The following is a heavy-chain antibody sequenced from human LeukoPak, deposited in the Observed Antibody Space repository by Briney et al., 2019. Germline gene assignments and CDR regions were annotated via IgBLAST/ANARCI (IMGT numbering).Heavy chain of an antibody. D-gene: IGHD6-13*01. CDR1: GFTVSSNY. CDR3: ARDGIAAAGTPTFDY. J-gene: IGHJ4*02. CDR2: IYSGGST. V-gene: IGHV3-66*01. Sequence: PGGSLRLSCAASGFTVSSNYMSWVRQAPGKGLEWVSVIYSGGSTYYAGSVKGRFTISRDNSKNTLYLQMNSLRAEDTAVYYCARDGIAAAGTPTFDYWGQGTLVTVSS.